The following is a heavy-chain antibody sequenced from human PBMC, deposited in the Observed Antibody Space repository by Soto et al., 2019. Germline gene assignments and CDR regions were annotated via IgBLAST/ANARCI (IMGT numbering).Heavy chain of an antibody. Sequence: GPSVTVSCKASGYTITSYGSSCVRQDPGQGLEWMGWISAYNGNTNYAQKLQGRVTMTTDTSTSTAYMELRSLRSDDTAVYYYESSGYYPGDYWGQGTLVTVSS. CDR1: GYTITSYG. D-gene: IGHD3-22*01. J-gene: IGHJ4*02. CDR3: ESSGYYPGDY. V-gene: IGHV1-18*01. CDR2: ISAYNGNT.